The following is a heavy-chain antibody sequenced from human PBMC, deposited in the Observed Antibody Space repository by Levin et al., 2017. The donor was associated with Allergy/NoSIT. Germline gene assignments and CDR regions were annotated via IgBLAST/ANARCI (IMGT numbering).Heavy chain of an antibody. V-gene: IGHV4-31*03. CDR1: GGSVSGGGYH. CDR3: AREDGSTFDF. CDR2: IYYSGST. D-gene: IGHD2-2*03. Sequence: LRLSCTVSGGSVSGGGYHWTWIRQHPEKGLEWIGYIYYSGSTFYNPSLKSRLMISVDTSKNQFSLNVSSVTAADTAVYYCAREDGSTFDFWGQGALVTVAS. J-gene: IGHJ4*02.